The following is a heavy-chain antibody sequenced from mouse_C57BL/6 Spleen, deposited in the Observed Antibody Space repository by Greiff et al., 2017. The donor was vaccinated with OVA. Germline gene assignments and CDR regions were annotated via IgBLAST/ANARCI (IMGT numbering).Heavy chain of an antibody. Sequence: QVQLQQPGAELVKPGASVKMSCKASGYTFTSYWITWVKQRPGQGLEWIGDIYPGSGSTNYNEKFKSKATLTVDTSSSTAYMQLCSLTSEDSAVYYCARGGVTTVVVDYWGQGTTLTVSS. CDR3: ARGGVTTVVVDY. CDR1: GYTFTSYW. CDR2: IYPGSGST. J-gene: IGHJ2*01. D-gene: IGHD1-1*01. V-gene: IGHV1-55*01.